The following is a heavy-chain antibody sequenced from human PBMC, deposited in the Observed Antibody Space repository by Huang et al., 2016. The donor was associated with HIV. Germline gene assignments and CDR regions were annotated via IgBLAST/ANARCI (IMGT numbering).Heavy chain of an antibody. V-gene: IGHV3-9*03. CDR2: ISWNSGSI. Sequence: EVQLVESGGGLVQPGRSLRLSCAASGFTFDDYAMDWVRQGPGKGLGWVSGISWNSGSIGYADSVKGRFTISRDNAKNSLYLQMNSLRAEDMALYYCAKDRGYSYGEGFDYWGQGTLVTVSS. CDR3: AKDRGYSYGEGFDY. D-gene: IGHD5-18*01. CDR1: GFTFDDYA. J-gene: IGHJ4*02.